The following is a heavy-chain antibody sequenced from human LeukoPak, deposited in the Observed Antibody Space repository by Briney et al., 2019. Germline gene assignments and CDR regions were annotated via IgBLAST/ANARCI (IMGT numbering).Heavy chain of an antibody. Sequence: GASVKVSCKASGYTFTIYAMHWVRQAPGQRLEWMGWINAGNGNTKYSQKFQGRVTITRDTSASTAYMELSSLRSEDTAVYYCASGIAAAGTLYYYGMDVWGQGTTVTVSS. CDR2: INAGNGNT. D-gene: IGHD6-13*01. CDR3: ASGIAAAGTLYYYGMDV. J-gene: IGHJ6*02. V-gene: IGHV1-3*01. CDR1: GYTFTIYA.